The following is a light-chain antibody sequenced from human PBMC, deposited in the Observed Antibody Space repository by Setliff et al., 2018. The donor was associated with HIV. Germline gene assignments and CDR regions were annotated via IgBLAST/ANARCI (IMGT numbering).Light chain of an antibody. CDR2: EVT. CDR3: YSYTSSSTLL. Sequence: QSALTQPASVSGSPGQSITISCTGASSDVGAYNFVSWYQQHPGKAPKLIIYEVTNRPSGVSNRFSGSKSGNTASPTISGLQAEDEADYYCYSYTSSSTLLFGTGTKVTVL. V-gene: IGLV2-14*01. CDR1: SSDVGAYNF. J-gene: IGLJ1*01.